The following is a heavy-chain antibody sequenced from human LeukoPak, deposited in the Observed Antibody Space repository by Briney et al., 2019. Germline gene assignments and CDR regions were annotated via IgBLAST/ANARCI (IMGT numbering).Heavy chain of an antibody. CDR2: ISSSSSYI. V-gene: IGHV3-21*01. J-gene: IGHJ4*02. Sequence: GGSLRLSCAASGFTFSNYGMHWVRQAPGKGLEWVSSISSSSSYIYYADSVKGRFTISRDSAKNSLYLQMNSLRAEDTAVYYCARGYCSGGSCYFDYWGQGTLVTVSS. D-gene: IGHD2-15*01. CDR1: GFTFSNYG. CDR3: ARGYCSGGSCYFDY.